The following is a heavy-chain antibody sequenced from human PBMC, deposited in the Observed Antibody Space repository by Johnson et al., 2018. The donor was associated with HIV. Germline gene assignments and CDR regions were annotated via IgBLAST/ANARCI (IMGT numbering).Heavy chain of an antibody. J-gene: IGHJ3*02. D-gene: IGHD2-2*01. Sequence: QVQLVESGGGVVQPGGSLRLSCAASGFTFSSYAMHWVRQAPGKGLEWVAVISYDGSYKYYADSVEGRFTVSRDNSENTLYLQMNSLRAEDTAVYYCTTDKGQPLSIDAFDIWGQGTMVTVSS. CDR2: ISYDGSYK. CDR1: GFTFSSYA. V-gene: IGHV3-30*04. CDR3: TTDKGQPLSIDAFDI.